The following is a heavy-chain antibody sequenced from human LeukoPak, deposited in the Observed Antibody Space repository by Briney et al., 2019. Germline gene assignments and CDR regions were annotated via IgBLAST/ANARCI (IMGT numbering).Heavy chain of an antibody. CDR2: MGSDENR. D-gene: IGHD2-8*02. CDR1: GFTFSGNA. J-gene: IGHJ4*02. V-gene: IGHV3-23*01. Sequence: GGSLRLSCTASGFTFSGNAMGWVRQAPGKGLEWVSGMGSDENRLYADSVKGRFTISRDNSKNTLYLQMNSLRVEDTAVYYCAKDVIHWSFDHWGQGTLVTVSS. CDR3: AKDVIHWSFDH.